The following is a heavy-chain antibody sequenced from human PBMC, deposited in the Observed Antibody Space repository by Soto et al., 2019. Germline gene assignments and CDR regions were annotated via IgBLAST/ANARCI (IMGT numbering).Heavy chain of an antibody. CDR1: GFTFGDYA. CDR3: TRTYDFWSGYPNSLYFDY. D-gene: IGHD3-3*01. V-gene: IGHV3-49*04. Sequence: GGSLRLSCTASGFTFGDYAMSWVRQAPGKGLEWVGFIRSKAYGGTTEYAASVKGRFTISRDDSKSIAYLQMNSLKTEDTAVYYCTRTYDFWSGYPNSLYFDYWGQGTLVTVSS. CDR2: IRSKAYGGTT. J-gene: IGHJ4*02.